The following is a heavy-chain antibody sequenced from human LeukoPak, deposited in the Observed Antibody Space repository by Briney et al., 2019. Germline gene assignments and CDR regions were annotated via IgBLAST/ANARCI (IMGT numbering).Heavy chain of an antibody. Sequence: SQTLSLTCTVSGSSISSGDYYWSWIRQPPGKGLEWIGYIYYSGSTYYNPSLKSRVTISVDTSKNQFSLKLSSVTAADTAVYYCARDPLGAQMGVAFDIWGQGTMVTVSS. CDR1: GSSISSGDYY. CDR3: ARDPLGAQMGVAFDI. J-gene: IGHJ3*02. CDR2: IYYSGST. D-gene: IGHD3-16*01. V-gene: IGHV4-30-4*08.